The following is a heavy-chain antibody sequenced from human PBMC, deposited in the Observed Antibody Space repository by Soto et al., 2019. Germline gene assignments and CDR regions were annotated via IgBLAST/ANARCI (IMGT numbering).Heavy chain of an antibody. J-gene: IGHJ4*02. V-gene: IGHV4-59*01. Sequence: PSETLSLTCTVSGGSISSYYWSWIRQPPGKGLEWIGYIYYSGSTNYNPSLKSRVTISVDTSKNQFSLKLSSVTAADTAVYYCASIKTYYYDSSGYYYYYYYFDNWGQGTLVTVSS. D-gene: IGHD3-22*01. CDR2: IYYSGST. CDR1: GGSISSYY. CDR3: ASIKTYYYDSSGYYYYYYYFDN.